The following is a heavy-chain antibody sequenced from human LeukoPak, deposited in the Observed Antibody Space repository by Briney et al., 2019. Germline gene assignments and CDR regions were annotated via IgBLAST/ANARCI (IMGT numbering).Heavy chain of an antibody. CDR3: AKDVQDIVVVLAATTFDY. CDR1: GYTFTGYY. Sequence: ASVKVSCKASGYTFTGYYMHWVRQAPGQGLEWMGWINPSSGGTNYAQKFQGRVTMTRDTSISTAYMELSRLRSDDTAVYYCAKDVQDIVVVLAATTFDYWGQGTLVTVSS. D-gene: IGHD2-15*01. CDR2: INPSSGGT. V-gene: IGHV1-2*02. J-gene: IGHJ4*02.